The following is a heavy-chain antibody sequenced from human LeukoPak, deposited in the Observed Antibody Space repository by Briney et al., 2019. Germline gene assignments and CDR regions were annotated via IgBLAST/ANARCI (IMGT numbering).Heavy chain of an antibody. V-gene: IGHV5-51*01. J-gene: IGHJ5*02. Sequence: GESLKISCKGSGYSFTSYWIGWVRQMPGKGLEWMGIIYPGDSDTRYSPSFQGQVTISADKSISTAYLQWSSLKASDTAMYYCARHLGHGSSREGWFDPWGQGTLVTVSS. CDR2: IYPGDSDT. CDR3: ARHLGHGSSREGWFDP. CDR1: GYSFTSYW. D-gene: IGHD6-13*01.